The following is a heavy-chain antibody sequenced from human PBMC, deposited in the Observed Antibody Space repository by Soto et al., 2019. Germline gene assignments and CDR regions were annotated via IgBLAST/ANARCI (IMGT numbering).Heavy chain of an antibody. V-gene: IGHV3-23*01. CDR2: ISGSGGST. J-gene: IGHJ4*02. CDR1: GFTFSTYA. D-gene: IGHD6-13*01. Sequence: EVQLLESGGRLVQPGGSLRLSCAASGFTFSTYAMRWVRQAPGKGREGVSTISGSGGSTYYADSVKGRFTISRDNSKNTLYLQMNSLRAEDTAGYYCVKTTSSGAGTNCWGQGTLVTVSS. CDR3: VKTTSSGAGTNC.